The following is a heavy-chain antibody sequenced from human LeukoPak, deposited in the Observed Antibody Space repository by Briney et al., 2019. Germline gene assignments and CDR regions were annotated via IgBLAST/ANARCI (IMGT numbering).Heavy chain of an antibody. Sequence: PGGSLRLSCAASGFTFSSYAMSWVRQAPGKGLEWVSAISGSGGSTYYADSVKGRFTISRDNAKNSLYLQMNSLRAEDTAVYYCASPFGGVIADYWGQGTLVTVSS. CDR2: ISGSGGST. V-gene: IGHV3-23*01. D-gene: IGHD3-16*02. CDR3: ASPFGGVIADY. CDR1: GFTFSSYA. J-gene: IGHJ4*02.